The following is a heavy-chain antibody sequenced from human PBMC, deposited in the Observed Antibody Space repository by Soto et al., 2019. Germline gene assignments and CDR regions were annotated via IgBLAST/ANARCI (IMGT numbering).Heavy chain of an antibody. V-gene: IGHV1-18*01. CDR2: ISAYNGNT. CDR3: ARESSSSCHDY. Sequence: QVQLVQSGAEVKKPGASVKVSCKASGYTFTSYGISWVRQAPGQGLEWMGWISAYNGNTNYAQKLQGRVTMTTETSSSTDSMELRSLRSDDTAVYYCARESSSSCHDYWGQGTLVTVSS. J-gene: IGHJ4*02. CDR1: GYTFTSYG. D-gene: IGHD6-13*01.